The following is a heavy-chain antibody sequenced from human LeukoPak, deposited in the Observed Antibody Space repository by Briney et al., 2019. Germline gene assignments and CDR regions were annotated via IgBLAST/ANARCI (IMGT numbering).Heavy chain of an antibody. CDR1: GFTFSSYG. V-gene: IGHV3-30*18. J-gene: IGHJ4*02. Sequence: GRSLRLSCAASGFTFSSYGMHWVRQAPGKGLEWVAVISYDGSNKYYADSVKGRFTISRDNSKNTLYLQMNSLRAEDTAVYYCAKESSSGSNAISNKGFDYWGQGTLVTVSS. D-gene: IGHD6-19*01. CDR3: AKESSSGSNAISNKGFDY. CDR2: ISYDGSNK.